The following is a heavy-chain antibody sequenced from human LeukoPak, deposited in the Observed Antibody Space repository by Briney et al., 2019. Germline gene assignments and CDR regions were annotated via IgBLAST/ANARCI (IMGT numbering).Heavy chain of an antibody. CDR3: ARFGYGGKVDY. CDR2: TSYDGSNK. D-gene: IGHD4-23*01. Sequence: GGSLRLSRAASGFTFSNYALHWVRQAPGKGLEWVALTSYDGSNKYYADSVKGRFTISRDNAKNSLFLQMNSLRAEDTALYYCARFGYGGKVDYWGQGTLVTVSS. V-gene: IGHV3-30-3*01. CDR1: GFTFSNYA. J-gene: IGHJ4*02.